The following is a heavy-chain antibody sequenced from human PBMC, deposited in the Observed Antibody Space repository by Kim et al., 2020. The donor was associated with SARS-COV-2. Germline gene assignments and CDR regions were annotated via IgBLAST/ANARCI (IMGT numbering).Heavy chain of an antibody. Sequence: ASVKVSCKVSGYRFTDLSMHWVRQSPEKGLEWLGGFEPEDGEAIYALELQGRAAFTAETRGDTAYMELSSLRSDDTAIYYCGSGEPTDDWGQGTLVTVSS. CDR3: GSGEPTDD. CDR1: GYRFTDLS. V-gene: IGHV1-24*01. CDR2: FEPEDGEA. J-gene: IGHJ4*02. D-gene: IGHD7-27*01.